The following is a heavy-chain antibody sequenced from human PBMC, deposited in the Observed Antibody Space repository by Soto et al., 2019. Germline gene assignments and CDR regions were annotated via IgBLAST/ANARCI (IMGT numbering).Heavy chain of an antibody. D-gene: IGHD2-15*01. J-gene: IGHJ4*02. Sequence: PGGSLRLSCAASGFTFSTYNMNWVRQAPGKGLEWVSSISTSSNYIYYADSLKGRFTISRDNAKNSVYLHMNSLRAEDTAVYFCARDQRVAARLYYFAYWGQGTLVTVSS. CDR1: GFTFSTYN. CDR3: ARDQRVAARLYYFAY. V-gene: IGHV3-21*01. CDR2: ISTSSNYI.